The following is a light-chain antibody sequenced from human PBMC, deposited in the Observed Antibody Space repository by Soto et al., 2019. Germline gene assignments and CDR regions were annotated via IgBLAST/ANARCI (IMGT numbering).Light chain of an antibody. Sequence: IQLTQSPSSLSASGGDRVTIACRASQDISTYLACYQQKPGKAPKLLIYAASTLQCGVPPRFSGSGSGTDFTLHISSLQPDDFATYYCYQVNTSPIPFGPRNKVAVK. CDR3: YQVNTSPIP. V-gene: IGKV1-9*01. J-gene: IGKJ3*01. CDR2: AAS. CDR1: QDISTY.